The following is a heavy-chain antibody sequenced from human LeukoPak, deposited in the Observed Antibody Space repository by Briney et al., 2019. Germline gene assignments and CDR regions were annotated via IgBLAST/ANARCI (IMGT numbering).Heavy chain of an antibody. V-gene: IGHV7-4-1*02. J-gene: IGHJ6*03. Sequence: ASVKVSCKASGYTFTNYGMNWVRQAPGQGLEWMGWINTNTGNTTYVQDITGRFVFSLDTSVSTAYLQISSLKAEDTAVYYCARELWDCSGGSCSYYMDVWGKGTTVTVSS. CDR3: ARELWDCSGGSCSYYMDV. CDR1: GYTFTNYG. D-gene: IGHD2-15*01. CDR2: INTNTGNT.